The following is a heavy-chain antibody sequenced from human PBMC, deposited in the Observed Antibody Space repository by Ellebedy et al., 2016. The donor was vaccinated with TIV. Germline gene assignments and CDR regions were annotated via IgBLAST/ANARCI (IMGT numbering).Heavy chain of an antibody. CDR2: IGTAGDT. V-gene: IGHV3-13*01. D-gene: IGHD3-10*01. Sequence: GESLKISCAASGFTFSNYDMHWVRQATGKGLEWVSGIGTAGDTYYPGSVKGRFTISRGNAKNSLFLQMNSLRDGDTAVYYCARGRYGPWGQGTLVTVSS. J-gene: IGHJ5*02. CDR1: GFTFSNYD. CDR3: ARGRYGP.